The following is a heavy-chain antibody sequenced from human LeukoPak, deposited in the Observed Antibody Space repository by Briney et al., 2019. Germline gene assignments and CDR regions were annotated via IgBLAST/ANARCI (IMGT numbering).Heavy chain of an antibody. CDR3: ARQGYYYDSSGYPGL. CDR1: GGSISSSSYY. D-gene: IGHD3-22*01. Sequence: SETLSLTCTVSGGSISSSSYYWGWIRQPPGKGLEWIGNIYYSGSTYYNPSLKSRVTISVDTSKNQFSLKPSSVTAADTAVYYCARQGYYYDSSGYPGLWGRGTLVTVSS. V-gene: IGHV4-39*01. CDR2: IYYSGST. J-gene: IGHJ4*02.